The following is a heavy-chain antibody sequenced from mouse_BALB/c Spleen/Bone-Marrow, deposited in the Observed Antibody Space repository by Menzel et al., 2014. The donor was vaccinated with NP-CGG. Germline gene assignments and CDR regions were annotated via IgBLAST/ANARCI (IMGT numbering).Heavy chain of an antibody. J-gene: IGHJ2*01. V-gene: IGHV5-9-3*01. CDR2: IRRGGSYT. CDR3: ARQDVFVY. CDR1: GFTFSNYA. Sequence: DVHLVGSGGGLVKPGGSLKLSCASSGFTFSNYAMSWVRQTPEKRLEWVAIIRRGGSYTSYPDSEKGRFTISRDNAKTILYLQMSSLRSENTAMYYCARQDVFVYWGQGTTRTSSS.